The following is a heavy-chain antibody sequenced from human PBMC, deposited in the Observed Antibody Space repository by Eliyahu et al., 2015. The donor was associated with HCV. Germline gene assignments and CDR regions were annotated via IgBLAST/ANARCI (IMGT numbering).Heavy chain of an antibody. CDR1: GVTFSSNA. CDR3: ARCLGAVDPYDF. J-gene: IGHJ4*02. D-gene: IGHD1-26*01. CDR2: ISSTASGSIT. Sequence: EVQLLESGGGLVQPGGSLRLSCTVSGVTFSSNAMGWVRQAPGKGPEWXSTISSTASGSITYYADSVRGRFIISRDNSGDTVFLQMNSLRAEDSALYYCARCLGAVDPYDFWGQGTLVAVSS. V-gene: IGHV3-23*01.